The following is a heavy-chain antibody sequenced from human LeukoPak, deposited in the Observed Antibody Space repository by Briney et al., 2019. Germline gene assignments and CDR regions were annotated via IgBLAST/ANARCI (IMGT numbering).Heavy chain of an antibody. D-gene: IGHD1-26*01. CDR2: ISSSSSYI. Sequence: GGSLRLSCAASGFTFSSYSMNWVRQAPGKGLEWVSSISSSSSYIYYADSVKGRFTISRDNAKNSLYLQMNSLRAEDTAVYYCARDQGKVGALAGGDYWGQGTLVTVSS. CDR3: ARDQGKVGALAGGDY. CDR1: GFTFSSYS. V-gene: IGHV3-21*01. J-gene: IGHJ4*02.